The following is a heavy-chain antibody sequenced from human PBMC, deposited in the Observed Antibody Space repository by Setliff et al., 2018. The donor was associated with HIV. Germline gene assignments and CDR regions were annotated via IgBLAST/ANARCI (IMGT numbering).Heavy chain of an antibody. CDR2: IYYGGTT. CDR1: GGSVTSSLYY. V-gene: IGHV4-39*07. J-gene: IGHJ4*02. D-gene: IGHD2-21*02. CDR3: ARDNHCGGDCYSY. Sequence: SETLSLTCTVSGGSVTSSLYYWGWIRQPPGKGLEWIGTIYYGGTTYYNPSLRSRVTISVDTSRNRFFLKLSSVTAADTAVYYCARDNHCGGDCYSYWGQGALVTVSS.